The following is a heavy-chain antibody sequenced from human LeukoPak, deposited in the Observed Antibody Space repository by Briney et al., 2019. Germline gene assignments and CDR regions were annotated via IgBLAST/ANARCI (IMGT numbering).Heavy chain of an antibody. D-gene: IGHD5-12*01. J-gene: IGHJ4*02. V-gene: IGHV4-39*02. CDR2: MYYSGST. CDR1: GGSISNSSYY. Sequence: SETLSLTCTVSGGSISNSSYYWGWIRQPPGKGLEWIGYMYYSGSTHYNPSLKSRVTISVDPSKNHFSLQLSSVTAADTAVYYCAGDVDIVADRIFDFWVQGTLVTVSS. CDR3: AGDVDIVADRIFDF.